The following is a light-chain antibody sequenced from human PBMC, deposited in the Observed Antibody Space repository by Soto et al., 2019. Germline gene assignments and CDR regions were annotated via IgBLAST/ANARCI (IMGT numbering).Light chain of an antibody. CDR2: DAS. CDR1: QSVSSY. Sequence: EIVLTQSPATLSLSPGERATLSCGASQSVSSYLAWYQQKPGQAPRLLIYDASNRATGIPARFSGSGSGTDFTLTISSLEPEDFAVYYCQQRSNWYTVGQGTKVDIK. V-gene: IGKV3-11*01. CDR3: QQRSNWYT. J-gene: IGKJ2*01.